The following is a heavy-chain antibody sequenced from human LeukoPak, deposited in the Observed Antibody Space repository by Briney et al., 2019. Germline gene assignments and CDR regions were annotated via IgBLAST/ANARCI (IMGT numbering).Heavy chain of an antibody. D-gene: IGHD2-15*01. J-gene: IGHJ5*02. CDR1: GGTFSSYA. V-gene: IGHV1-69*04. CDR2: IIPILGIA. CDR3: ARSLSRGVYCSGGSCYSRWFDP. Sequence: ASVKVSCKASGGTFSSYAISWVRQAPGQELEWMGRIIPILGIANYAQKFQGRVTITADKSTSTAYMELSSLRSEDTAVYYCARSLSRGVYCSGGSCYSRWFDPWGQGTLVTVSS.